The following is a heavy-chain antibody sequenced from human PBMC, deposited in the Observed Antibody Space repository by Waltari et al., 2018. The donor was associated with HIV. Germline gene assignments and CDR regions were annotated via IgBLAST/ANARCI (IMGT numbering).Heavy chain of an antibody. CDR2: LNPRSGDT. Sequence: QDQLIQSGTEVKAPGASLRVSCRASGYTFIGYFIHGVPQAPGQGLEWMGDLNPRSGDTEYAQKFRGRVTLTGDTSVNTAYLDLKGLRFDDTATYFCHRPWDSDHWGSYRWGQGTLVLVS. CDR1: GYTFIGYF. D-gene: IGHD3-16*01. V-gene: IGHV1-2*02. CDR3: HRPWDSDHWGSYR. J-gene: IGHJ4*01.